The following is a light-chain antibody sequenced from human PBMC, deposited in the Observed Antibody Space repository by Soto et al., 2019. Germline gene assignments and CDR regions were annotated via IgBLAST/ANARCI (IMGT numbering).Light chain of an antibody. CDR1: QSVSAY. CDR2: DAS. J-gene: IGKJ4*02. V-gene: IGKV3-11*01. Sequence: EIVLTQSPATLSLSPGNRATLSCRASQSVSAYLAWYQQKPGQAPRLLIYDASNRATGIPARFSGSGSGTDFTLTITRLVPEDFAVYYCQQRSNWPSTFGGGTKVEI. CDR3: QQRSNWPST.